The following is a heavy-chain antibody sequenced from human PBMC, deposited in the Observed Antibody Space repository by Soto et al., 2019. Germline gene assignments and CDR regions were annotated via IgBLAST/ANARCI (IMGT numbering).Heavy chain of an antibody. CDR1: RYTFTSHG. V-gene: IGHV1-18*01. Sequence: QIQLMQSGGDVKTPGASLKVSCTTSRYTFTSHGIAWVRQAPGQGLEWMGWISTLNGKTDYAQKFKGRVTMSADTLTSTVHMELRSLRSDEAGVYYCARLLSERETFREDAFALWGPGTKVTVSS. CDR2: ISTLNGKT. CDR3: ARLLSERETFREDAFAL. J-gene: IGHJ3*01. D-gene: IGHD3-9*01.